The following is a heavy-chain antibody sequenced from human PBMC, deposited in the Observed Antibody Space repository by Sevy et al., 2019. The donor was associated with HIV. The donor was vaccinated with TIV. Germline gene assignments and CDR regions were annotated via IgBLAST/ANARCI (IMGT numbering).Heavy chain of an antibody. CDR1: GGSISSGDYY. D-gene: IGHD3-22*01. Sequence: SENLSLSCTVSGGSISSGDYYWSWIRQPPGKDLEWIGYIYYSGSTYYNPSLKSRVTISVDTSKNQFSLKLSSVTAADTAVYYCARTYYYDSRGYYPDYWGQGTLVTVSS. J-gene: IGHJ4*02. CDR2: IYYSGST. CDR3: ARTYYYDSRGYYPDY. V-gene: IGHV4-30-4*01.